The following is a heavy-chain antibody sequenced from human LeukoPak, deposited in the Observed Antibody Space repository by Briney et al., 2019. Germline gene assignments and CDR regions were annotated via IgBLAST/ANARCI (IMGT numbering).Heavy chain of an antibody. CDR2: IRYDGSNK. CDR3: AKDLTPIVGASSD. D-gene: IGHD1-26*01. CDR1: GFTLSSYG. J-gene: IGHJ4*02. V-gene: IGHV3-30*02. Sequence: GGSLRLSCAASGFTLSSYGMHWVRQAPGKGPEWVAFIRYDGSNKYYADSVKGRFTISRDNSKNTLYLQMNSLRAEDTAVYYCAKDLTPIVGASSDWGQGTLVTVSS.